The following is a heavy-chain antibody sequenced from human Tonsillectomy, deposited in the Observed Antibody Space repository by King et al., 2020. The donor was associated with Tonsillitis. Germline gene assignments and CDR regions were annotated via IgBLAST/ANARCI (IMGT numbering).Heavy chain of an antibody. CDR1: GFTVSANY. CDR2: IYSGGRT. V-gene: IGHV3-53*04. D-gene: IGHD5-18*01. J-gene: IGHJ4*02. CDR3: ARARMQLWSYHFDY. Sequence: VQLVESGGGLVQPGGSLRLSCAASGFTVSANYMSWVRQAPGKGLEWVSIIYSGGRTDYADSVKGRFTISRQNSKNTVYLQMNRLSAEDTAVYYCARARMQLWSYHFDYWGQGTLVTVSS.